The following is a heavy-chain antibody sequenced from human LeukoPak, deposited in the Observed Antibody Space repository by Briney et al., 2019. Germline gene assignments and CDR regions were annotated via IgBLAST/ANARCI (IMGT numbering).Heavy chain of an antibody. V-gene: IGHV3-30*02. CDR3: LRARPPHYYSDY. CDR1: GFTLSSYG. Sequence: GGSLRLSCAASGFTLSSYGMHWVRQAPGKGLEWVAFIRYDGSNKYYADSVKGRFTISRDNSKNTLYLQMNSLRAEDTAVYYCLRARPPHYYSDYWGQGTLVTVSS. J-gene: IGHJ4*02. CDR2: IRYDGSNK.